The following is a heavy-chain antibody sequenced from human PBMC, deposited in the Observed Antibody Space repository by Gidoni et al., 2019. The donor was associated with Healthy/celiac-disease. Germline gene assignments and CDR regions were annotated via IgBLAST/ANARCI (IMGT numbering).Heavy chain of an antibody. CDR2: ISYDGSNK. J-gene: IGHJ3*02. CDR3: AKSLGYSGSFDAFDI. V-gene: IGHV3-30*18. Sequence: QVQLVASGGGGVQPGRSLRLSCSASGFTFLSYGMHWVRQAPGKGLEWWAFISYDGSNKYYADSVKGRFTISRDNSKNTLYLQMNSLRAEDTAVYYCAKSLGYSGSFDAFDIWGQGTMVTVSS. CDR1: GFTFLSYG. D-gene: IGHD1-26*01.